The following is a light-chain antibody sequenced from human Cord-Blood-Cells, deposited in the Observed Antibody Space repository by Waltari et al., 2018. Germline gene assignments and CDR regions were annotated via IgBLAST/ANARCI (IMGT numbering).Light chain of an antibody. CDR1: SSDVGGYNY. V-gene: IGLV2-11*01. CDR3: CSYAGSYTYWV. Sequence: QSALTQPRSVSGSPVPSVTISCTGTSSDVGGYNYFSWYQQHPGKAPKLMIYDVSKRPSGVPDRFSGSKSGNTASLTISGLQAEDEADYYCCSYAGSYTYWVFGGGTKLTVL. J-gene: IGLJ3*02. CDR2: DVS.